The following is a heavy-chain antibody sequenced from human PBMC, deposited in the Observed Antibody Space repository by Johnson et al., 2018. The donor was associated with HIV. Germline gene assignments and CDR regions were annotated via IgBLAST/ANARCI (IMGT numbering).Heavy chain of an antibody. CDR2: IWYDGINK. CDR1: GFTFDDYG. V-gene: IGHV3-33*08. J-gene: IGHJ3*02. CDR3: ARARTVVIARPDAFDI. Sequence: QVQLVESGGGVVQPGGSLRLSCAASGFTFDDYGMSWVRQAPGKGLEWVAVIWYDGINKYYADSVKGRFTISRDNSKNTLYLQMNSLRAEDTAVYYCARARTVVIARPDAFDIWGQGTMVTVSS. D-gene: IGHD2-21*01.